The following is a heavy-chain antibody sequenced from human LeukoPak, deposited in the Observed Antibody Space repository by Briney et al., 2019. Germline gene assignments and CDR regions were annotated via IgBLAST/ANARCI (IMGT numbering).Heavy chain of an antibody. Sequence: GGSLRLSCEASGFTFSTYAMSWVRQAPGGGLEWVSAVSGSGGSTYYAGSVKGRFTISRDNSRNTLYLQMNSLRGEDTALYYCAKANTGLTHDFDNWGQGTLVTVSS. D-gene: IGHD2-8*02. V-gene: IGHV3-23*01. J-gene: IGHJ4*02. CDR3: AKANTGLTHDFDN. CDR1: GFTFSTYA. CDR2: VSGSGGST.